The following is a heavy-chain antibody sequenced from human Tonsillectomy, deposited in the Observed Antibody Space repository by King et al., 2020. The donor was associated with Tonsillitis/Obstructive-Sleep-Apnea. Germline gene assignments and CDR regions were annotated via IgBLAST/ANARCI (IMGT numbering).Heavy chain of an antibody. Sequence: VQLVESVGGLVQPGGSLRLSCAASGFTFSSYWMHWVRQAPGKGLVWVSRINSDWSSTSYADSVRGRFTISRDNAKNTLYLQMNSLRAEDTAVYYCARLGGEYSSSLLFDYWGQGTLVTVSS. V-gene: IGHV3-74*01. CDR1: GFTFSSYW. CDR2: INSDWSST. CDR3: ARLGGEYSSSLLFDY. J-gene: IGHJ4*02. D-gene: IGHD6-6*01.